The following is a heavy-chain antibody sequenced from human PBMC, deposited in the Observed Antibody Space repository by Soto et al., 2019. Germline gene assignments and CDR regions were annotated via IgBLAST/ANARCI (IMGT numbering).Heavy chain of an antibody. CDR3: ARDQGGWNGLSYYYGMDV. V-gene: IGHV4-4*02. J-gene: IGHJ6*02. Sequence: QVQLQESGPGLVKPSGTLSLTCAVSGGSISSSNWWSWVRQPPGKGLEWIGYIYYSGSTNYNPSLKSRVTISVDTSKNQFSLKLSSVTAADTAVYYCARDQGGWNGLSYYYGMDVWGQGTTVTVSS. CDR2: IYYSGST. CDR1: GGSISSSNW. D-gene: IGHD1-1*01.